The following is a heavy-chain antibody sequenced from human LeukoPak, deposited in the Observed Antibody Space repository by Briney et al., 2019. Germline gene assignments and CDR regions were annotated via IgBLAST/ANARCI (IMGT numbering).Heavy chain of an antibody. CDR1: GFTVSSYA. J-gene: IGHJ4*02. D-gene: IGHD6-13*01. Sequence: TGGSLRLSCAASGFTVSSYAMSWVRQAPGKGLEWVSSISGGSTYYADSVKGRFTISRDNAKNSLYLQMNSLRAEDTAVYYCARDEAAAGTASHWGQGTLVTVSS. V-gene: IGHV3-23*01. CDR2: ISGGST. CDR3: ARDEAAAGTASH.